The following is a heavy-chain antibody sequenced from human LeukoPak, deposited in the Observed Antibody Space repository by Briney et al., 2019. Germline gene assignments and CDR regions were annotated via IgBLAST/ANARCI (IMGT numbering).Heavy chain of an antibody. CDR2: INHSGST. D-gene: IGHD1-26*01. Sequence: SETLSLTCAVYGGSFSGYYWSWIRQPPGKGLEWIGEINHSGSTNYNPSLKSRVTISVDTSKNQFSLKLSSVTAADTAVYYCARVYSQFDRDAFDIWGQGTMVTVSS. J-gene: IGHJ3*02. V-gene: IGHV4-34*01. CDR1: GGSFSGYY. CDR3: ARVYSQFDRDAFDI.